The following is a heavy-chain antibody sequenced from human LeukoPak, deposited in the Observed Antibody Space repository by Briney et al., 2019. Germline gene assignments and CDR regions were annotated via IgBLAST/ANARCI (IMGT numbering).Heavy chain of an antibody. CDR3: ARAKAVYYYMDV. V-gene: IGHV4-61*02. CDR1: GGSISSGSYY. J-gene: IGHJ6*03. Sequence: SETLSLTCTVSGGSISSGSYYWSWIRQPAGKGLEWIGRIYTSGSTNYNPSLKSRVTMSVDTSKNQFSLKLSSVTAADTAVYYCARAKAVYYYMDVWGKGTTVTVSS. CDR2: IYTSGST. D-gene: IGHD6-19*01.